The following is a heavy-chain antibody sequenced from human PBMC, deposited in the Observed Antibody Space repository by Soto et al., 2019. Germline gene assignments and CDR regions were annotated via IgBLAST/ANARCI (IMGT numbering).Heavy chain of an antibody. D-gene: IGHD5-12*01. Sequence: PGGSLRLSCAASGFTFKNYALHWVRHPPGKGLEWVAVISFDGEKTYYADSVKGRFTISRDNFRNTLSLQMNNLRIEDAGVYFCAREDDYNYRYFNYGLDVWGQGTTVTVSS. CDR3: AREDDYNYRYFNYGLDV. CDR1: GFTFKNYA. CDR2: ISFDGEKT. V-gene: IGHV3-30*03. J-gene: IGHJ6*02.